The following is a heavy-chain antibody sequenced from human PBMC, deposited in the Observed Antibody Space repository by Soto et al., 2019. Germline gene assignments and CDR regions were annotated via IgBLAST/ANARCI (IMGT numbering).Heavy chain of an antibody. CDR2: MFYSGTA. CDR1: GASISRGGYS. CDR3: ASAVDGGPPDY. Sequence: SETLSLTCTVSGASISRGGYSWSWIRQHPGKGLEWIGYMFYSGTAHYNPSLQSRVTLSLDTFNNHFYLNLTSMTVADSAVYYCASAVDGGPPDYWGPGTLVTVSS. J-gene: IGHJ4*02. V-gene: IGHV4-31*03.